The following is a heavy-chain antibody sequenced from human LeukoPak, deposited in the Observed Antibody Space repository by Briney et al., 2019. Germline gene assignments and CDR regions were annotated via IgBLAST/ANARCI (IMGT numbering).Heavy chain of an antibody. V-gene: IGHV4-59*08. Sequence: PSETLSLTCTVSGGSISSYYWSWIRQPPGKGLEWIGYIYYSGSTNYNPSLKSRVTISVDTSKNQFSLKLSSVTAADTAVYYCARDLAPPGWFDPWGQGTLVTVSS. CDR2: IYYSGST. CDR3: ARDLAPPGWFDP. CDR1: GGSISSYY. D-gene: IGHD1-14*01. J-gene: IGHJ5*02.